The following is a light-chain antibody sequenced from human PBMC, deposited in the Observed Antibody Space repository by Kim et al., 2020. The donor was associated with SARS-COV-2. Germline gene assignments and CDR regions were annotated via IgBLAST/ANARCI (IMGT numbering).Light chain of an antibody. V-gene: IGKV3-20*01. CDR1: QSVSSSY. Sequence: EIVLTQSPGTLSLSPGERATLSCRASQSVSSSYLAWYQQKPGQAPRLLIYGASSRATGIPDRFSGTGSGTDFTLTISRLEPEDFAVYYCHQYGSSPYTFGQGPSWRS. J-gene: IGKJ2*01. CDR3: HQYGSSPYT. CDR2: GAS.